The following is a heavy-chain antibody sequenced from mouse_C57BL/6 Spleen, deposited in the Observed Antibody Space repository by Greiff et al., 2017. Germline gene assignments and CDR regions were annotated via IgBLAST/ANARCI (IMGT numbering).Heavy chain of an antibody. CDR3: ARLRQDGAPFDY. Sequence: QVQLQQPGAELVRPGSSVKLSCKASGYTFTSYWMDWVKQRPGQGLEWIGNIYPSDSETHYNQKFKDKSTLTVDKSSSTAYMQLSSLTSEDSAVYYCARLRQDGAPFDYWGQGTTLTVSS. CDR2: IYPSDSET. D-gene: IGHD2-12*01. V-gene: IGHV1-61*01. J-gene: IGHJ2*01. CDR1: GYTFTSYW.